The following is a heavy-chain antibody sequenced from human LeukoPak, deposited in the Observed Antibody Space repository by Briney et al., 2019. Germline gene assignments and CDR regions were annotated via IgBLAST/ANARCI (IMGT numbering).Heavy chain of an antibody. CDR2: ISGGGGYT. CDR3: AKGPSSGPPYYFDY. CDR1: GFSFSSYA. J-gene: IGHJ4*02. V-gene: IGHV3-23*01. D-gene: IGHD5-12*01. Sequence: PGGSLRLSCAASGFSFSSYAMNWVRQAPGKGLEWVSTISGGGGYTYYADSVKGRFTISRDSSMNALYLQLNTLRDEDTALYYCAKGPSSGPPYYFDYWGQGTLVTVPS.